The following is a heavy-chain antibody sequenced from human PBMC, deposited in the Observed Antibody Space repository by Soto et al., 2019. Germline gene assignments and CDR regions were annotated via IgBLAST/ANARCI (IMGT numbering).Heavy chain of an antibody. J-gene: IGHJ4*02. CDR2: ISPGNGDT. CDR1: GYTFGSFS. D-gene: IGHD6-6*01. Sequence: QVQLVQSGAEVKRPGASVKVSCKASGYTFGSFSIHWMRQAPGQSLEWMGWISPGNGDTQYSQKFQGRVTISRDRSATTTYMELSSLRSEDTAVYYCARNFAGAARPDFWGQGTLVTVSS. V-gene: IGHV1-3*01. CDR3: ARNFAGAARPDF.